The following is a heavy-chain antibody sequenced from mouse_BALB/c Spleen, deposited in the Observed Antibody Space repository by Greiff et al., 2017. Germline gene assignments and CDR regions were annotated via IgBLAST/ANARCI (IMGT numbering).Heavy chain of an antibody. CDR2: INPSTGYT. J-gene: IGHJ3*01. D-gene: IGHD2-14*01. V-gene: IGHV1-7*01. Sequence: QVQLQQSGAELAKPGASVKMSCKASGYTFTSYWMHWVKQRPGQGLEWIGYINPSTGYTEYNQKFKDKATLTADKSSSTAYMQLSSLTSEDSAVYYCARKDYRYLFAYWGQGTLVTVSA. CDR1: GYTFTSYW. CDR3: ARKDYRYLFAY.